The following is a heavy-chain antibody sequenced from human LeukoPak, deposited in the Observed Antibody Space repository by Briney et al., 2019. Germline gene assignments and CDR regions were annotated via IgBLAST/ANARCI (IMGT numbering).Heavy chain of an antibody. J-gene: IGHJ4*02. Sequence: GGSLRLSCAASGFTFSSYAMHWVRQAPGKGLEWVAVISYDGSNKYYADSVKGRFTISRDNSKNTLYPQMNSLRAEDTAVYYCARDTPNWGSFRWTAFEYYFDYWGQGTLVTVSS. V-gene: IGHV3-30-3*01. CDR1: GFTFSSYA. CDR3: ARDTPNWGSFRWTAFEYYFDY. D-gene: IGHD7-27*01. CDR2: ISYDGSNK.